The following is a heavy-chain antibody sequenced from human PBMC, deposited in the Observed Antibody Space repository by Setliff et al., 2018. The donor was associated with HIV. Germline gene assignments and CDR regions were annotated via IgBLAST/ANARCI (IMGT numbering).Heavy chain of an antibody. D-gene: IGHD6-13*01. J-gene: IGHJ4*02. CDR3: ARSITTAGTVFDY. Sequence: PSQTLSLTCAISGDSVSNYSAAWNWIRQSPSRGLEWLGRTFHRSKLYSDYAESGRSRITINPDTSKNQLSLQLHSVTPEDTAVYYCARSITTAGTVFDYWGQVTLVTVSS. CDR2: TFHRSKLYS. V-gene: IGHV6-1*01. CDR1: GDSVSNYSAA.